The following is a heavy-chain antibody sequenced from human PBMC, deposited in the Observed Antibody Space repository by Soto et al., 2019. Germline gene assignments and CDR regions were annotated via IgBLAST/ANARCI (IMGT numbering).Heavy chain of an antibody. CDR1: GFTFSKFA. CDR2: ISNSFSEGNT. Sequence: GGSLRLSCAASGFTFSKFAMDWVRQAPGKGLEWVSAISNSFSEGNTHYADSVKGRFTISRQNDRNTVFLEMNGLRADDTAVYYCAKVFSPEGGNYFDYWGQGTLVTVSS. V-gene: IGHV3-23*01. J-gene: IGHJ4*02. CDR3: AKVFSPEGGNYFDY.